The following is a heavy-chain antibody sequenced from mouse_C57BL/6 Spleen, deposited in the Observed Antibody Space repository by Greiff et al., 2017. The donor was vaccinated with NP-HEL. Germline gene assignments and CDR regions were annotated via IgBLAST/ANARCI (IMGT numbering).Heavy chain of an antibody. CDR2: IYPGDGDT. CDR3: ARRDDYDDAYYAMDY. D-gene: IGHD2-4*01. J-gene: IGHJ4*01. CDR1: GYAFSSSW. Sequence: QVQLKESGPELVKPGASVKISCKASGYAFSSSWMNWVKQRPGKGLEWIGRIYPGDGDTNYNGKFKGKATLTADKSSSTAYMQLSSLTSEDSAVYFCARRDDYDDAYYAMDYWGQGTSVTVSS. V-gene: IGHV1-82*01.